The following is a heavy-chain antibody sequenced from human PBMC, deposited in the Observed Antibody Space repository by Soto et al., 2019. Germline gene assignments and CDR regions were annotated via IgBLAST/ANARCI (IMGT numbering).Heavy chain of an antibody. Sequence: PGGSLRLSCLASGFSFNSFNMNWIRRAPGRGLEWVASISVSGDNIYYGDSMQGRFTISRDNSKRSVFLDLNSLRVEDTAVYYCARDLVLLKSMFDYWGQGAMVTVYS. CDR2: ISVSGDNI. J-gene: IGHJ4*02. D-gene: IGHD3-10*01. CDR1: GFSFNSFN. CDR3: ARDLVLLKSMFDY. V-gene: IGHV3-21*01.